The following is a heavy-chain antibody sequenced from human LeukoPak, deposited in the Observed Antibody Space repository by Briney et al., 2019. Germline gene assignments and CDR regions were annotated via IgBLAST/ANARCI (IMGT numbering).Heavy chain of an antibody. CDR1: SGSISSSNW. CDR2: IYHSGST. CDR3: ARVGPRLNENWFDP. D-gene: IGHD1-1*01. Sequence: SGTLSLTCAVSSGSISSSNWWSWVRQPPGKGLEWIGEIYHSGSTNYNPSLKSRVTISVDKSKNQFSLKLSSVTAADTAVYYCARVGPRLNENWFDPWGQGTLVTVSS. V-gene: IGHV4-4*02. J-gene: IGHJ5*02.